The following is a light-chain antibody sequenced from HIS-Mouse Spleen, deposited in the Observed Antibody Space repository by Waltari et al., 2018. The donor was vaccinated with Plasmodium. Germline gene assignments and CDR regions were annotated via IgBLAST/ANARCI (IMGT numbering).Light chain of an antibody. J-gene: IGLJ2*01. CDR1: SSDVGGSNY. V-gene: IGLV2-8*01. Sequence: QSALTQPPSASGSPRQSVTISRTGTSSDVGGSNYVSWYQQHPGKAPKLMIYEVSKRPSGVPDRFSGSKSGNTASLTVSGLQAEDEADYYCSSYAGSNNLVFGGGTKLTVL. CDR2: EVS. CDR3: SSYAGSNNLV.